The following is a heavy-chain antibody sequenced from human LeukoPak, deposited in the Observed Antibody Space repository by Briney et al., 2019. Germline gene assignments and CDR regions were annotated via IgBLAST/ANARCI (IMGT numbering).Heavy chain of an antibody. CDR2: MKQDGGEQ. V-gene: IGHV3-7*01. CDR3: AKDSPDSSAPTPDY. J-gene: IGHJ4*02. CDR1: GFTFSSYW. D-gene: IGHD3-22*01. Sequence: GGSLRLSCAAYGFTFSSYWMSWVRQASGKGLEWVANMKQDGGEQFYGDSVKGRFIILRDNAKNSLYLQMNSLRAEDTAVYYCAKDSPDSSAPTPDYWGQGTLVTVSS.